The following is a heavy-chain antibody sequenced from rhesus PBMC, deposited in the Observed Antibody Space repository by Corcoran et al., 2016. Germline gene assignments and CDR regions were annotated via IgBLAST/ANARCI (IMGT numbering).Heavy chain of an antibody. CDR3: ARDGGAGVIIKYFDY. Sequence: QVQLVQSGAEVKKPGASVKLSCKASGYTFSIYDIRWVRQAPRHGLEWRGGIIPRVGITKDAEKVQGRVTITADTSTSTAYMELSSRRSEDTAVYYCARDGGAGVIIKYFDYWGQGVLVTVSS. D-gene: IGHD3-22*01. CDR1: GYTFSIYD. V-gene: IGHV1-151*01. CDR2: IIPRVGIT. J-gene: IGHJ4*01.